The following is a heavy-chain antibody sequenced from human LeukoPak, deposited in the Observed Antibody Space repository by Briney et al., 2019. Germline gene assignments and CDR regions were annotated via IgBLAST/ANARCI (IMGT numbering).Heavy chain of an antibody. J-gene: IGHJ4*02. D-gene: IGHD1-26*01. Sequence: SETLSLTCSVSGDSISGSYWSWIRQPPGRGLEWIGYINYSGSTNYNPSLKGRVTISVDTSKNQFSLNLSSVTAADTAVYYCARGWGYFDYWGQGTLVTVSS. CDR3: ARGWGYFDY. V-gene: IGHV4-59*01. CDR1: GDSISGSY. CDR2: INYSGST.